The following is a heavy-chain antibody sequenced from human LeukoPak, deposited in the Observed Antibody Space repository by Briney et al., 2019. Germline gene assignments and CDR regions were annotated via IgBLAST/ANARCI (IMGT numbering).Heavy chain of an antibody. V-gene: IGHV3-74*01. CDR3: ARGHDMFDSSTYYTYGMDV. D-gene: IGHD3-22*01. J-gene: IGHJ6*02. CDR1: GFTFSSYW. Sequence: PGGSLRLSCAASGFTFSSYWMHWVRQAPGKGLEWVSRINTDGGNTNYADSVKGRFTISRDNAKNTLYLQMNSLRAEDTAVYYCARGHDMFDSSTYYTYGMDVWGQGTTVTVSS. CDR2: INTDGGNT.